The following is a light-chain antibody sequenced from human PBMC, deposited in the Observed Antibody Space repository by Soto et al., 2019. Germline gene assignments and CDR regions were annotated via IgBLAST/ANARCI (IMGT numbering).Light chain of an antibody. CDR1: NSDLGAYDY. J-gene: IGLJ1*01. Sequence: QSALTQPASVSGSPGQTITISCTGTNSDLGAYDYVSWYQQHPGKAPRLLIYEVFNRASGVSDRFSGSKSANTASLTISGLQADDEADYYCSSYTASSARVFGPGTKVTVL. CDR2: EVF. CDR3: SSYTASSARV. V-gene: IGLV2-14*01.